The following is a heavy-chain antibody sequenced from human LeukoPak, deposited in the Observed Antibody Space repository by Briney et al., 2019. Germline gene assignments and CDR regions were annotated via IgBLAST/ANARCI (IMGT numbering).Heavy chain of an antibody. Sequence: EASVKVSCKVSGYTLTELSMHWVRQAPGKGLEWMGGFDPEDGETIYAQKFQGRVTMTEDTSTDTAYMELSSLRSEDTAVYYCATHTAQAGGYSVFGYGVWGQGTLVTVSS. V-gene: IGHV1-24*01. CDR2: FDPEDGET. J-gene: IGHJ4*02. CDR1: GYTLTELS. CDR3: ATHTAQAGGYSVFGYGV. D-gene: IGHD1-26*01.